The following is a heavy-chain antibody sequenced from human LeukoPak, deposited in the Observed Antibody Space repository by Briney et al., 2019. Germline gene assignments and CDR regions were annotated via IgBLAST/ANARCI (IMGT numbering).Heavy chain of an antibody. J-gene: IGHJ4*02. CDR1: GFTFSSYW. CDR2: IKEDGSEK. CDR3: ARGATVGD. V-gene: IGHV3-7*04. Sequence: GGSLRLSCAASGFTFSSYWMSWVRQAPGKGLEWVANIKEDGSEKYYVDSVKGRFTISRDNAKNSLYLQMNSLRDEDTSVYYCARGATVGDWGQGALVTVSS. D-gene: IGHD6-19*01.